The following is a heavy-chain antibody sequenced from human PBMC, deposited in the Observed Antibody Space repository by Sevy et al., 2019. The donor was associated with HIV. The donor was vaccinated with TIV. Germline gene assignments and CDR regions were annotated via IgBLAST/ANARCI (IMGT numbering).Heavy chain of an antibody. D-gene: IGHD5-12*01. CDR1: GGSISSYF. J-gene: IGHJ3*02. Sequence: SETLSLTCTVSGGSISSYFWSWIRQPPGKGLEWIGYIYYSGSTDYNPSLKSRVTISVDTSKNQLSLKLSSVTAADTAVYYCARGDGYERDAFDIWGQGTMVTVSS. V-gene: IGHV4-59*12. CDR2: IYYSGST. CDR3: ARGDGYERDAFDI.